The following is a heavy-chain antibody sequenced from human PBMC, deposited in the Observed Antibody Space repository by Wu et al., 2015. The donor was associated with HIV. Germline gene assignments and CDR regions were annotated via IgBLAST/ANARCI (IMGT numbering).Heavy chain of an antibody. CDR2: INPTGDAT. Sequence: QVQLVQSGAEVTKPGASVKVSCKASGYTFTNYHMHWVRQAPGQGLEWMAVINPTGDATTYAQKFRGRATMTGDTSTSTLYIELRSLTSQDTAVYYCAREAHSGSNTGMDVWGQGTTVSVSS. CDR3: AREAHSGSNTGMDV. CDR1: GYTFTNYH. D-gene: IGHD3-10*01. J-gene: IGHJ6*02. V-gene: IGHV1-46*01.